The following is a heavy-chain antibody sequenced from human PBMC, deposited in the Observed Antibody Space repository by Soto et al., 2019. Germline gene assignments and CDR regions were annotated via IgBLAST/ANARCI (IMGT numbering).Heavy chain of an antibody. CDR1: GFTFSSYA. CDR2: ISYDGSNK. D-gene: IGHD3-22*01. Sequence: VQLVESGGGVVQPGRSLRLSCAASGFTFSSYAMHWVRQAPGKGLEWVAVISYDGSNKYYADSVKGRFTISRDNSKNTLYLQMNSLRAEDTAVYYCARESGRYYYDSSGEMCFDYWGQGTLVTVSS. CDR3: ARESGRYYYDSSGEMCFDY. V-gene: IGHV3-30-3*01. J-gene: IGHJ4*02.